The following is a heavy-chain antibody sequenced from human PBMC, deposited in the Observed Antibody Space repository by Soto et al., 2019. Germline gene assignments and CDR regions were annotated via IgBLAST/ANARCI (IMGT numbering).Heavy chain of an antibody. Sequence: QVHLVQSGAEVKQPGASVRVSCKASGYTFTNYDITWVRQATGQGLEWMGWMNPDSENTGSPQKFQGRVTMTVNTSINTAYMELTSLRSEDPAVYYCTRAQFEFGSYFGLDVWGQGTTVTVSS. D-gene: IGHD3-10*01. CDR3: TRAQFEFGSYFGLDV. J-gene: IGHJ6*02. V-gene: IGHV1-8*01. CDR2: MNPDSENT. CDR1: GYTFTNYD.